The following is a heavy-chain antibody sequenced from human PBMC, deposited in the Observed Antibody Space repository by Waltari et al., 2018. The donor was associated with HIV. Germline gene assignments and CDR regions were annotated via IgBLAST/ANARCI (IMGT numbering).Heavy chain of an antibody. CDR2: INLIGRA. Sequence: QVQLHQWGAGLLKPSETLSLTCAVYGGSFSGYYWSWVRQPPGKWLQWSGQINLIGRARFGPSLKSQLSISVDMSKNQFSLKLTSLTAAYTAVYYCARGRDLFTYNISSVVWFYPWGQGTLVTVSS. CDR1: GGSFSGYY. J-gene: IGHJ5*02. CDR3: ARGRDLFTYNISSVVWFYP. V-gene: IGHV4-34*01. D-gene: IGHD1-20*01.